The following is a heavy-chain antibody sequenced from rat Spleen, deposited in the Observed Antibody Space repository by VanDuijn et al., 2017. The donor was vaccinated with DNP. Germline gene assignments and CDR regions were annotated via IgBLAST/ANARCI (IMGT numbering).Heavy chain of an antibody. J-gene: IGHJ1*01. D-gene: IGHD1-11*01. CDR3: ARHYGGYSYYWYFDF. Sequence: EVQLVESGGGLVQPGRSLKLSCAASGFTFSSFPMAWVRQAPTKGLEWVATISTSGGRIYYRDSVKGRFTISRDNTKSTLYLQMDSLRSEDTATDYCARHYGGYSYYWYFDFWGPGTMVTVSS. CDR1: GFTFSSFP. V-gene: IGHV5-46*01. CDR2: ISTSGGRI.